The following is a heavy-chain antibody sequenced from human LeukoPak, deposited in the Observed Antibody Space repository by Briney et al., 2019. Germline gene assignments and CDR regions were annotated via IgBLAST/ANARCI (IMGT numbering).Heavy chain of an antibody. CDR1: GYTFTGYY. D-gene: IGHD2-2*01. V-gene: IGHV1-2*06. CDR2: INPNSGGT. CDR3: ATLGYCSSTSCYSIAHYYYYMDV. J-gene: IGHJ6*03. Sequence: ASVKVSCKASGYTFTGYYMHWVRQAPGQGLEWMGRINPNSGGTNYAQKFQGRVTMTRDTSISTAYMELSRLRSDDTAVYYCATLGYCSSTSCYSIAHYYYYMDVWGKGTTVTVSS.